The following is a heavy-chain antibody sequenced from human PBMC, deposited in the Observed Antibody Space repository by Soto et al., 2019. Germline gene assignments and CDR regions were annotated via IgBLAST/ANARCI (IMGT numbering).Heavy chain of an antibody. D-gene: IGHD3-22*01. CDR2: IYPGDSDT. Sequence: PGESLKISCKGSGYSFTSYWIGWVRQMPGKGLEWMGIIYPGDSDTRYSPSFQGQVTISADKSISTAYLQWSSLKASDTAMYYCARHQMTDDSSGHDAFDIWGQGTMVTVSS. CDR3: ARHQMTDDSSGHDAFDI. CDR1: GYSFTSYW. V-gene: IGHV5-51*01. J-gene: IGHJ3*02.